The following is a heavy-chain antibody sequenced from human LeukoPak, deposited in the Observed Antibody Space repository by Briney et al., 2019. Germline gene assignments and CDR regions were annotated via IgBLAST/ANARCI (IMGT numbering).Heavy chain of an antibody. D-gene: IGHD3-10*02. CDR3: AELGITMIGGV. CDR1: GFTFSSYE. Sequence: GGSLRLSCAASGFTFSSYEMNWVRQAPGKGPEWVSYISSSGSTIYYADSVKGRFTISRDNAKNSLYLQMNSLRAEDTAVYYCAELGITMIGGVWGKGTTVAISS. J-gene: IGHJ6*04. V-gene: IGHV3-48*03. CDR2: ISSSGSTI.